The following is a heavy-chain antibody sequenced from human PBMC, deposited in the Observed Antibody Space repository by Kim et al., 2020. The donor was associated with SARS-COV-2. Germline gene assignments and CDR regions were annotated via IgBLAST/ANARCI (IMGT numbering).Heavy chain of an antibody. CDR2: ISSSGSTI. CDR1: GFTFSDYY. V-gene: IGHV3-11*01. J-gene: IGHJ6*02. D-gene: IGHD4-4*01. Sequence: GGSLRLSCAASGFTFSDYYMSWIRQAPGKGLEWVSYISSSGSTIYYADSVKGRFTISRDNAKNSLYLQMNSLRAEDTAVYYCARGQEATGRAGGEPFSTRNDYRPNYYYGMDVWGQGTTVTVSS. CDR3: ARGQEATGRAGGEPFSTRNDYRPNYYYGMDV.